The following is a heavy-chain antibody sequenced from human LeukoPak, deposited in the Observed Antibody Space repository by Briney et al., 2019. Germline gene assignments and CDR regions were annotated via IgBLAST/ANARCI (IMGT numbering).Heavy chain of an antibody. V-gene: IGHV1-18*01. J-gene: IGHJ4*02. CDR2: ISAYNGNT. CDR3: AREGARIQLVDY. Sequence: ASVKVSCKASGFTFTNYGISWVRQAPGQGLEWMGWISAYNGNTNYAQKLQGRVTMTTDTSTSTAYMELRSLRSDDTAVYYCAREGARIQLVDYWGQGTLVTVSS. CDR1: GFTFTNYG. D-gene: IGHD5-18*01.